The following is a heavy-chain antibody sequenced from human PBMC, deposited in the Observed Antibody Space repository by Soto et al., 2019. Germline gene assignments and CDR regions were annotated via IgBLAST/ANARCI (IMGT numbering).Heavy chain of an antibody. Sequence: ASVKVSCKVSGYTLTELSMHWVRQAPGKGLEWMGGFDPEDGETIYAQKFQGRVTMTEDTSTDTAYMELSSLRSEDTAVYYCATGSPHYDIWTGNPTYYYYGMDVWGQGTTVTVSS. D-gene: IGHD3-9*01. V-gene: IGHV1-24*01. J-gene: IGHJ6*02. CDR2: FDPEDGET. CDR1: GYTLTELS. CDR3: ATGSPHYDIWTGNPTYYYYGMDV.